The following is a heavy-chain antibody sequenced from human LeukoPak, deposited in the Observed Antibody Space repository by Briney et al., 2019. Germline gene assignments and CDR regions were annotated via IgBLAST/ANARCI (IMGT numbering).Heavy chain of an antibody. CDR3: AKDKTWIQLWLFDY. D-gene: IGHD5-18*01. CDR2: ISGSGGST. J-gene: IGHJ4*02. V-gene: IGHV3-23*01. CDR1: RFTFSSYA. Sequence: GGSLRLSCAASRFTFSSYAMSWVRQAPGKGLEWVSAISGSGGSTYYADSVKGRFTISRDNSKNTLYLQMNSLRAEDTAVYYCAKDKTWIQLWLFDYWGQGTLVTVSS.